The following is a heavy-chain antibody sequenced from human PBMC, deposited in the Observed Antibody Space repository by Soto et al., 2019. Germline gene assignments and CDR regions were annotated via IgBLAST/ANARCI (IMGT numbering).Heavy chain of an antibody. D-gene: IGHD2-2*02. J-gene: IGHJ5*02. V-gene: IGHV3-11*04. CDR1: GFTFSDYC. CDR2: ISSSSSTI. Sequence: GGSLRLSCAASGFTFSDYCMSWIRQAPGKGLEWVSYISSSSSTIYYADSVKGRFTISRDNAKNSLYLQMNSLRDEDTAVYYCAREAALGYCISTSCYNYNWFDPWGQGTLVTVPQ. CDR3: AREAALGYCISTSCYNYNWFDP.